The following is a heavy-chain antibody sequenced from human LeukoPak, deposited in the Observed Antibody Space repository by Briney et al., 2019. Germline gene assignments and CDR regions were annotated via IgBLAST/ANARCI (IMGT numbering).Heavy chain of an antibody. CDR3: ARRPDFLFGEPNFDY. CDR2: ISSSSYI. V-gene: IGHV3-21*01. Sequence: GGSLRLSCAASGFTFSSYSMNWVRQAPGKGLEWVSSISSSSYIYYADSVKGRFTISRDNAKNSLYLQMNSLRAEDTAVYYCARRPDFLFGEPNFDYWGQGTLVTVSS. D-gene: IGHD3-10*02. J-gene: IGHJ4*02. CDR1: GFTFSSYS.